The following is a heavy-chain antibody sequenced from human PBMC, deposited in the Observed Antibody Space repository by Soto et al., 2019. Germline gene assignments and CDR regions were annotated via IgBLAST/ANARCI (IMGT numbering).Heavy chain of an antibody. CDR2: IYYSGST. Sequence: TLSLTCTVSGGSVSSGSYYWSWIRQPPGKGLEWIGYIYYSGSTYYNPSLKSRVTISVDTSKNQFSLKLSSVTAADTAVYYCARRMDIDPYYYYYGMDVWGQGTTVTVSS. V-gene: IGHV4-30-4*08. CDR3: ARRMDIDPYYYYYGMDV. J-gene: IGHJ6*02. CDR1: GGSVSSGSYY.